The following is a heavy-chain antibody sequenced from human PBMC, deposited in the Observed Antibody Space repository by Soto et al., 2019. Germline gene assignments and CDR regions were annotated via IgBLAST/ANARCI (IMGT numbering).Heavy chain of an antibody. D-gene: IGHD1-1*01. CDR1: GYTFTTHA. J-gene: IGHJ6*02. CDR3: ARGKGMEENYYYYGLDI. V-gene: IGHV1-3*01. CDR2: INGGTGQT. Sequence: ASVKVSCKASGYTFTTHAMHWVRQAPGQSLEWMGWINGGTGQTKHSQRFQGRVTITRDTSASTAYMELSSLRSEDTAVYYCARGKGMEENYYYYGLDICGQGTTVIVSS.